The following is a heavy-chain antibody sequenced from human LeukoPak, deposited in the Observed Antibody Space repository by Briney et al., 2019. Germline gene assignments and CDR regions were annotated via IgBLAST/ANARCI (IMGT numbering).Heavy chain of an antibody. J-gene: IGHJ4*02. D-gene: IGHD6-13*01. V-gene: IGHV3-11*06. CDR2: ISSSSSHT. CDR3: ARALTRSSNWDY. Sequence: GWSLRLSCAASGFTFSDYYMSWIRQAPGKGLEWVSYISSSSSHTNYADSVKGRFTISRDNAKNSLYLQMNSLRAEDTAVYYCARALTRSSNWDYWGQGTLVTVSS. CDR1: GFTFSDYY.